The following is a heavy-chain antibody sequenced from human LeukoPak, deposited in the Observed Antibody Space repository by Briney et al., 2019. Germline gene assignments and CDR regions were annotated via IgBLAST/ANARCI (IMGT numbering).Heavy chain of an antibody. CDR1: GGSFSGYY. D-gene: IGHD6-19*01. Sequence: PSETLSLTCAVYGGSFSGYYWSWIRQPPGKGLEWIGEINHSGSTNYNPSLKSRVTISVDTSKNQFSLKLSSVTAADTAVYYCAAVAGTTHYYYGMDVWGQGTTVTVSS. CDR3: AAVAGTTHYYYGMDV. CDR2: INHSGST. V-gene: IGHV4-34*01. J-gene: IGHJ6*02.